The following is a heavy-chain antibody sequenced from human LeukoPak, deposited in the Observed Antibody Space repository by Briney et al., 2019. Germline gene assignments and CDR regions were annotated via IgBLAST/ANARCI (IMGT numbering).Heavy chain of an antibody. CDR3: ARDAPTYYDILTGYSPAFYFDY. CDR1: GGSISSGGYY. Sequence: SETLSLTCTVPGGSISSGGYYWSWIRQHPGKGLEWIGYIYYSGSTYYNPSLKSRVTISVDTSKNQFSLKLSSVTAADTAVYYCARDAPTYYDILTGYSPAFYFDYWGQGTLVTVSS. D-gene: IGHD3-9*01. CDR2: IYYSGST. J-gene: IGHJ4*02. V-gene: IGHV4-31*03.